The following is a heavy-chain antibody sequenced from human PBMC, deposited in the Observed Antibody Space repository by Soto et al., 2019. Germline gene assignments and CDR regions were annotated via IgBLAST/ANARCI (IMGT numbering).Heavy chain of an antibody. Sequence: SETLSLTCTVSGGSISSYYWSWIRQPPGKGLEWIGYIYYSGSTNYNPSLKSRVTISVDTSKNQFSLKLSSVTAADTAVYYCASRGDYVAFDIWGQGTMVTVSS. D-gene: IGHD4-17*01. CDR3: ASRGDYVAFDI. CDR2: IYYSGST. J-gene: IGHJ3*02. V-gene: IGHV4-59*01. CDR1: GGSISSYY.